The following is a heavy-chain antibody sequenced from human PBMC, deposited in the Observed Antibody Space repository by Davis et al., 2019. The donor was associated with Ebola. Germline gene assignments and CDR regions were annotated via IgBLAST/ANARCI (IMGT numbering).Heavy chain of an antibody. J-gene: IGHJ3*01. CDR1: GYSFTSYW. CDR3: ASLRRTITGMDDGFDV. D-gene: IGHD1-20*01. Sequence: GESLKISCKGSGYSFTSYWIGWVRQQPGKGLEWMGIIYTGDSDTRYSPSFRGQVTISADKSIRTAYLQWSSLKASDTAMYYCASLRRTITGMDDGFDVWGQGTKVTVSS. CDR2: IYTGDSDT. V-gene: IGHV5-51*01.